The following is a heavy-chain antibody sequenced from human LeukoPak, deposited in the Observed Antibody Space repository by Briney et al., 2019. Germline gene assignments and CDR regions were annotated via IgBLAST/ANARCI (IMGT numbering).Heavy chain of an antibody. D-gene: IGHD4-17*01. J-gene: IGHJ4*02. CDR1: GFTFSSYG. V-gene: IGHV3-30*02. Sequence: GGSLRLSCAASGFTFSSYGMHWVRQAPGKGLEWVAFIRYDGSNKYYADSVKGRFTISRDNSKNALYLQMNSLRAEDTAVYYCAKDLFSLGPSYLTTGTLDYWGQGTLVTVSS. CDR2: IRYDGSNK. CDR3: AKDLFSLGPSYLTTGTLDY.